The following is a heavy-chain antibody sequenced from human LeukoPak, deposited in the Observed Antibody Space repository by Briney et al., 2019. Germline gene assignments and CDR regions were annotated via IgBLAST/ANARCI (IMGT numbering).Heavy chain of an antibody. D-gene: IGHD3-22*01. CDR3: ARGQLYYDSTGYYY. CDR1: GGSISNYY. Sequence: TSETLSLTCIVSGGSISNYYWSWVRQPPGKGLEWIGYVYSSGSTNYNPSLKSRVTISVDTSKNQFSLRLSSVTAADTAVYYCARGQLYYDSTGYYYWGQGTLVTVSS. CDR2: VYSSGST. J-gene: IGHJ4*02. V-gene: IGHV4-59*01.